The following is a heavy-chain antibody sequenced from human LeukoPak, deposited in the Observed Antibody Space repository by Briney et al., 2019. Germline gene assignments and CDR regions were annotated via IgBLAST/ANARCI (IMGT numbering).Heavy chain of an antibody. Sequence: ASVKVSCKASGYTFTSYDINWVRQATGQGLEWMGWMNPNSGNTGYAQKFQGRVTITRNTSISTAYMELSSLRSEDTAVYYCARGDYHDFWSGYYGGDYYNYYYMDVWGKGTTVTVSS. J-gene: IGHJ6*03. V-gene: IGHV1-8*03. CDR2: MNPNSGNT. CDR3: ARGDYHDFWSGYYGGDYYNYYYMDV. CDR1: GYTFTSYD. D-gene: IGHD3-3*01.